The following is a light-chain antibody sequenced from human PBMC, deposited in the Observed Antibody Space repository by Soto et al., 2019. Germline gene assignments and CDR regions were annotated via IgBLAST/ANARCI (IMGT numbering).Light chain of an antibody. CDR1: SSDVGRYDY. CDR2: DVT. CDR3: CSFAGSFSYV. Sequence: QSVLTQPRSVSGYPGQSVTISCTGTSSDVGRYDYVSWYQQHPGKAPKLIIYDVTERPAGVPDRFSGSKSGNTASLTISGLQAEDEADYSCCSFAGSFSYVFGGGTKLTVL. V-gene: IGLV2-11*01. J-gene: IGLJ1*01.